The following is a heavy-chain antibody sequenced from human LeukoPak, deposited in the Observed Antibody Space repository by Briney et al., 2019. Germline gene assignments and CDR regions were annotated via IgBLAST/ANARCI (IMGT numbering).Heavy chain of an antibody. D-gene: IGHD2-2*01. CDR3: ARGLGYCSSTSCLRGVYYYGMDV. CDR1: VGSICIYY. Sequence: KPSETLSLTCTVSVGSICIYYWIWIRQPPGKGLEGSGYIYYSGRSNYNPSLKSRVTISVDTSKNQFSLKLSSVTAADTAVYYCARGLGYCSSTSCLRGVYYYGMDVWGQGTTVTVSS. V-gene: IGHV4-59*01. CDR2: IYYSGRS. J-gene: IGHJ6*02.